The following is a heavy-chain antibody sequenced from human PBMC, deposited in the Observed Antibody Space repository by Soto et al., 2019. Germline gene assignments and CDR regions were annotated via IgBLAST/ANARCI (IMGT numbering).Heavy chain of an antibody. Sequence: SETLSLTCADSGDSISRDYYWAWIRQSPGKGLEWIGSAYPSGSTYYNPSVKSRVTMSLDMAQNQFSLTLTSVTAADTAIYYCARYSDSFNWFDPWGQGTLVTVSS. CDR1: GDSISRDYY. J-gene: IGHJ5*02. D-gene: IGHD6-6*01. V-gene: IGHV4-38-2*01. CDR2: AYPSGST. CDR3: ARYSDSFNWFDP.